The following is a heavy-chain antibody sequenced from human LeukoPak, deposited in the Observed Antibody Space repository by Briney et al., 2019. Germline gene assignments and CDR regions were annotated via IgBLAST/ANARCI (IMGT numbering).Heavy chain of an antibody. Sequence: SETLSLTCTVSGGSISSSSYYWGWIRQPPGKGLEWIGEINHSGSTNYNPSLKSRVTISVDTSKNQFSLKLSSVTAADTAVYYCARATWIQLWSTIRRGHYFDYWGQGTLVTVSS. CDR3: ARATWIQLWSTIRRGHYFDY. CDR1: GGSISSSSYY. V-gene: IGHV4-39*07. D-gene: IGHD5-18*01. CDR2: INHSGST. J-gene: IGHJ4*02.